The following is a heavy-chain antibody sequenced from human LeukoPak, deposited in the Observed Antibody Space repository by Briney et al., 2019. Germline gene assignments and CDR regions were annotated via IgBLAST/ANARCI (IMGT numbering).Heavy chain of an antibody. CDR2: IKQDGSEK. Sequence: GGSLRLSCAASGFTFSSYWMSWVRQAPGKGLEWVANIKQDGSEKYYVDSVKGRFTISRDNAKNSLYLQMNSLRAEDTAVYYCARNRDYDFWSGYHAPFDYWGQGTLVTVSS. CDR1: GFTFSSYW. J-gene: IGHJ4*02. D-gene: IGHD3-3*01. CDR3: ARNRDYDFWSGYHAPFDY. V-gene: IGHV3-7*01.